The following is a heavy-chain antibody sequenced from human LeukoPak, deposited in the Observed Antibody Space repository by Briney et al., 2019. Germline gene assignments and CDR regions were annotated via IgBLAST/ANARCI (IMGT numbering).Heavy chain of an antibody. CDR1: GFTVSSNY. CDR3: ARALDDILTGRGAFDI. V-gene: IGHV3-53*01. Sequence: GGSLRLSCAASGFTVSSNYMSWVRQAPGKGLEWVSVIYSGGSTYYADSVKGRFTISRDNSKNTLYLQMNSLRAEDTAVYYCARALDDILTGRGAFDIWGQGTMVTVSS. D-gene: IGHD3-9*01. CDR2: IYSGGST. J-gene: IGHJ3*02.